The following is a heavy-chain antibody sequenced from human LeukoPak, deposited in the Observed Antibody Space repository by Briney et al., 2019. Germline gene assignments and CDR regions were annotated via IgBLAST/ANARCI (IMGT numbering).Heavy chain of an antibody. Sequence: GASVNVSCKASGGTFSSYAISWVRQAPGQGLEWMGGIIPIFGTANYAQKFQGRVTITADESTSTAYMELSSLRSEDTAVYYCAGMFGSGYDWRRWFDPWGQGTLVTVSS. CDR2: IIPIFGTA. CDR3: AGMFGSGYDWRRWFDP. D-gene: IGHD5-12*01. J-gene: IGHJ5*02. CDR1: GGTFSSYA. V-gene: IGHV1-69*13.